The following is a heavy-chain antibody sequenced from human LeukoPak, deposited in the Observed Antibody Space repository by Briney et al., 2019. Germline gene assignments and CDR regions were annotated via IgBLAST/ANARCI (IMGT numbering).Heavy chain of an antibody. V-gene: IGHV1-18*01. CDR2: ISSYNGNT. CDR3: ARDSPRRYYDSSGYYNNYYYMDV. J-gene: IGHJ6*03. CDR1: GYTFTSYG. D-gene: IGHD3-22*01. Sequence: ASVKVSCKASGYTFTSYGISWVRQAPGQGLEWMGLISSYNGNTNYAQKLQGRVTMNTDTSTSKAYMELRSLRSDDTAVYYCARDSPRRYYDSSGYYNNYYYMDVWGKGTTVTVSS.